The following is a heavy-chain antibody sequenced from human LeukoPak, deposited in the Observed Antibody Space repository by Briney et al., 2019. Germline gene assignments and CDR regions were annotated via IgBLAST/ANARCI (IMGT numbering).Heavy chain of an antibody. CDR2: IFHTGTA. CDR3: ARTYCGTNACPFDH. Sequence: PSETLSLTCTVSGGSISTYYWSWIRQPPGKGLECLGFIFHTGTANYNPSLKSRVTISVDTSKNQFSLKLSSVTAADTAIYYCARTYCGTNACPFDHWGQGNLATVSS. J-gene: IGHJ4*02. D-gene: IGHD2-21*01. CDR1: GGSISTYY. V-gene: IGHV4-59*08.